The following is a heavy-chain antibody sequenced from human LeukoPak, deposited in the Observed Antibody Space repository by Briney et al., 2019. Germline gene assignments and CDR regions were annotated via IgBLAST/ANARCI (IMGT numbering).Heavy chain of an antibody. D-gene: IGHD3-22*01. Sequence: GGSLRLSCATSGFTFSNAWMNWVRQAPGKGLEWVGRIRSNTDGGTIDYAAPVKGRFTLSRDDSKTTLYLQMNSLQTEDTAVYYCATDFYDSTWGQGTLVTVSS. CDR1: GFTFSNAW. CDR2: IRSNTDGGTI. V-gene: IGHV3-15*07. CDR3: ATDFYDST. J-gene: IGHJ5*02.